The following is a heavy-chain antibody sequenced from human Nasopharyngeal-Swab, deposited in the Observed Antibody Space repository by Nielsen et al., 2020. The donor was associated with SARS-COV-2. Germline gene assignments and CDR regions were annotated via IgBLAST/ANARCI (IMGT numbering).Heavy chain of an antibody. V-gene: IGHV4-31*03. CDR3: ARDFLGRGYSYGYEDYYYYGMDV. CDR2: IYYSGST. D-gene: IGHD5-18*01. CDR1: GGSISSGGYY. J-gene: IGHJ6*02. Sequence: SETRSLTCNVSGGSISSGGYYWSWIREHPGKGLEWIGHIYYSGSTYYNPSLKSRVTISVDTSKNQFSLKLSSVTAGDTAVYYCARDFLGRGYSYGYEDYYYYGMDVWGQGATVTVSS.